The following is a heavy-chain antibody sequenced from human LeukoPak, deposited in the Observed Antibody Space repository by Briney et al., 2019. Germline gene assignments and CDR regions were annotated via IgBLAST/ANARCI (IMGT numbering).Heavy chain of an antibody. CDR1: GYTFTGYG. D-gene: IGHD2-15*01. V-gene: IGHV1-18*01. CDR3: ARAGYCSGGSCYSLDYYYYGMDV. Sequence: GASVKVSCKASGYTFTGYGISWVRQAPGQGLEWMGWISAYNGNSNYAQKLQGRVTMTTDTSTSTAYMGLRSLRSDDTAVYYCARAGYCSGGSCYSLDYYYYGMDVWGQGTTVTVSS. CDR2: ISAYNGNS. J-gene: IGHJ6*02.